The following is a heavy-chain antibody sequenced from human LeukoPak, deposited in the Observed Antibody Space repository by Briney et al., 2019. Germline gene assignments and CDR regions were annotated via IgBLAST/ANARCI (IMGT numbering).Heavy chain of an antibody. J-gene: IGHJ4*02. CDR3: ARTYSGYDSPLDF. D-gene: IGHD5-12*01. CDR1: GGSISSYF. CDR2: ISYSGST. V-gene: IGHV4-59*01. Sequence: SETLSLTCTVSGGSISSYFWSWIRQPPGKGLEWIGYISYSGSTNHNPSLKSRVTMSVDTSKNQFSLKLTSVTAADTALYYCARTYSGYDSPLDFWGQGILVTVSS.